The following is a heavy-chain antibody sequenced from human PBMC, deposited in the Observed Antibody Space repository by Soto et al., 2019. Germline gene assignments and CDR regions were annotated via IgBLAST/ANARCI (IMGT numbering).Heavy chain of an antibody. CDR2: ISAYNGNT. Sequence: ASVKVSCTASGYTFTSYGISWVRQAPGQGLEWMGWISAYNGNTNYAQKLQGRVTMTTDTSTSTAYMELRSLRSDDTAVYYCARAVDTAMVNWFDPWGQGTLVTVSS. CDR3: ARAVDTAMVNWFDP. V-gene: IGHV1-18*01. CDR1: GYTFTSYG. D-gene: IGHD5-18*01. J-gene: IGHJ5*02.